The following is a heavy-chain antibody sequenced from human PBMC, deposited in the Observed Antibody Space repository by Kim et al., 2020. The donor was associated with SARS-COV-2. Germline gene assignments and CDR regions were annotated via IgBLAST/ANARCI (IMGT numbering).Heavy chain of an antibody. D-gene: IGHD3-10*01. Sequence: SETLSLTCTVSGGSISSYYWSWIRQPPGKGLEWIGYIYYSGSTNYNPSLKSRVTISVDTSKNQFSLKLSSVTAADTAVYYCARVWKGLLWFWELWAPLGAFDIWGQGTIGTVSS. CDR2: IYYSGST. V-gene: IGHV4-59*01. CDR1: GGSISSYY. CDR3: ARVWKGLLWFWELWAPLGAFDI. J-gene: IGHJ3*02.